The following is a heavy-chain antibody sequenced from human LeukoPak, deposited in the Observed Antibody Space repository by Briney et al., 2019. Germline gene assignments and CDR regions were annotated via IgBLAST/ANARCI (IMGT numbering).Heavy chain of an antibody. Sequence: SETPSLTCAVYGGSFSGYYWSWIRQPPGKGLEWIGEINHSGSTNYNPSLKSRVTISVDTSKNQFSLKLSSVTAADTAVYYCARGYRSRFRPPYCWGQGAMVTVSS. CDR2: INHSGST. V-gene: IGHV4-34*01. D-gene: IGHD1-14*01. CDR3: ARGYRSRFRPPYC. J-gene: IGHJ3*01. CDR1: GGSFSGYY.